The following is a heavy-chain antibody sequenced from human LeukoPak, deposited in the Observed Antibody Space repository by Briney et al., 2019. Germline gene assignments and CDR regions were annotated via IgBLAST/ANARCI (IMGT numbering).Heavy chain of an antibody. J-gene: IGHJ4*02. V-gene: IGHV1-46*01. Sequence: GASVKVSCKASGYTFTSYYMHWVRQAPGQGLEWMGIINPSGGSTSYAQKFQGRVTMTRDTSTSTVYMELSSLRSEDTAVYYCARGDVLRYFDWSPYYFDYWGQGALVTVSS. CDR2: INPSGGST. CDR1: GYTFTSYY. CDR3: ARGDVLRYFDWSPYYFDY. D-gene: IGHD3-9*01.